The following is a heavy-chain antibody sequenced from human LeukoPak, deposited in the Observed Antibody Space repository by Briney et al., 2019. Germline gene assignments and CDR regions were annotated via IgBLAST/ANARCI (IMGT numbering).Heavy chain of an antibody. J-gene: IGHJ4*02. Sequence: PGGSLRLSCAASGLTFKIYSMHWVRQAPGKGLEWVAVIGGRGDSIFYADSVKGRFTISRDNSKNTLYLQMNSLRAEDTAVYYCAKDRCSSTSCYAADIFDYWGQGTLVTVSS. CDR1: GLTFKIYS. D-gene: IGHD2-2*01. CDR3: AKDRCSSTSCYAADIFDY. CDR2: IGGRGDSI. V-gene: IGHV3-23*01.